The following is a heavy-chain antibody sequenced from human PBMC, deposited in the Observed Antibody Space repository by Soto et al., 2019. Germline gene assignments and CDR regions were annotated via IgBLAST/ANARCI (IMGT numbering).Heavy chain of an antibody. J-gene: IGHJ5*02. Sequence: QLVQSGAAVKKPGASVKVSCKVSGYRLTEISMHLVRQAPGKGLEWMGGFDPEDDETIYAQKFQGRLTMTEDTSTATADLELSGLRSEDTAVYYCAAESVWYNWVDLWGEGTLVTVSS. CDR1: GYRLTEIS. CDR2: FDPEDDET. V-gene: IGHV1-24*01. CDR3: AAESVWYNWVDL. D-gene: IGHD6-19*01.